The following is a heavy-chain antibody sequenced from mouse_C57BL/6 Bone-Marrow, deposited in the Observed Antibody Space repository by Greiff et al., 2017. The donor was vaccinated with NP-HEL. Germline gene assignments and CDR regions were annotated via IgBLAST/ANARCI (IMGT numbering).Heavy chain of an antibody. D-gene: IGHD5-5*01. CDR3: ARGDYLDAMDY. V-gene: IGHV5-4*01. CDR1: GFTFSSYA. CDR2: ISDGGSYT. Sequence: EVHLVESGGGLVKPGGSLKLSCAASGFTFSSYAMSWVRQTPEKRLEWVATISDGGSYTYYPDNVKGRFTISRDNAKTNLYLQMSHLKSEDTAMYYGARGDYLDAMDYWGQGTSVTVSS. J-gene: IGHJ4*01.